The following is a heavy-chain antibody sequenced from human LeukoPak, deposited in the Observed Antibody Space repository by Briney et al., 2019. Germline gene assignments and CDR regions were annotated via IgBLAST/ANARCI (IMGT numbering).Heavy chain of an antibody. V-gene: IGHV3-21*01. Sequence: GGSLRLSCAASGFTFSDYGMHWVRQAPGKGLEWVSSISSSSSYIYYADSVKGRFTISRDNAKNSLYLQMNSLRAEDTAVYYCARPHYYGSGSYYLHFDYWGQGTLVTVSS. CDR1: GFTFSDYG. CDR3: ARPHYYGSGSYYLHFDY. CDR2: ISSSSSYI. J-gene: IGHJ4*02. D-gene: IGHD3-10*01.